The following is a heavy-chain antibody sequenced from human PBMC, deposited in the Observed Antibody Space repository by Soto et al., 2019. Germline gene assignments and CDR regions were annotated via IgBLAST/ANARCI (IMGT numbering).Heavy chain of an antibody. CDR1: GFTFSNFW. D-gene: IGHD3-16*01. J-gene: IGHJ4*02. CDR2: INEDGGII. Sequence: LRLSFAASGFTFSNFWMHWVRQVPGKGLMWVSRINEDGGIINYADSVKGRFTISRDNARDTLYLEMNSLRAEDTAIYYCTRDIRGWGAYRGQGGLVTVSS. V-gene: IGHV3-74*01. CDR3: TRDIRGWGAY.